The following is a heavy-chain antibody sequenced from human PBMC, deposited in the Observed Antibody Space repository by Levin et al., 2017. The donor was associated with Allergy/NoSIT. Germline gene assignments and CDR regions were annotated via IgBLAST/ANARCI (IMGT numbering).Heavy chain of an antibody. Sequence: PGESLKISCAASGLTFSRYYMHWVRQAPGKGLVWVSRITLDVTDTYYADSVKGRFTISRDNAENTLFLQMNSLRAEDTAIYYCARGGCSSTSCLDYWGQGILVTVSS. CDR2: ITLDVTDT. CDR1: GLTFSRYY. CDR3: ARGGCSSTSCLDY. J-gene: IGHJ4*02. V-gene: IGHV3-74*01. D-gene: IGHD2-2*01.